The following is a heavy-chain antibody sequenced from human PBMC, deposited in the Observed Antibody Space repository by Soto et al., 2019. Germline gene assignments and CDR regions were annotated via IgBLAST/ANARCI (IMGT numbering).Heavy chain of an antibody. Sequence: PGGSLRLSCAASGLTFSNAWMNWVRQAPGKGLDWVANIKPDGSEKWYVDSVKGRFAISRDNAKNSLFLQMNSLRAEDTAVYYCARGDFYDSSGPFSDAFDIWGQGTMVTVSS. D-gene: IGHD3-22*01. CDR1: GLTFSNAW. CDR2: IKPDGSEK. J-gene: IGHJ3*02. V-gene: IGHV3-7*04. CDR3: ARGDFYDSSGPFSDAFDI.